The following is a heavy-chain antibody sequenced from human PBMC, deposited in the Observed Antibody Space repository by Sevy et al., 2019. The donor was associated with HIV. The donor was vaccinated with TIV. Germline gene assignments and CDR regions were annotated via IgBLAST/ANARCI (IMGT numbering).Heavy chain of an antibody. CDR2: ISYDGSNK. Sequence: GGSLRLSCAASGFTFSSYAMHWVRQAPGKGLEWVAVISYDGSNKYYADSVKGRFTISRDNSKNTLYLQMNSLRAEDTAVYYSRSVYYYDSSGYSWEYWGQGTLVTVSS. CDR1: GFTFSSYA. V-gene: IGHV3-30*04. D-gene: IGHD3-22*01. J-gene: IGHJ4*02. CDR3: RSVYYYDSSGYSWEY.